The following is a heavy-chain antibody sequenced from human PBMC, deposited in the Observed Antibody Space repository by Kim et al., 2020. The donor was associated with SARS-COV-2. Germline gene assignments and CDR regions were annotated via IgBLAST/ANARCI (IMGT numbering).Heavy chain of an antibody. CDR1: GFPFSRHA. CDR2: IGSTGGT. CDR3: SAGTTYYWDY. V-gene: IGHV3-23*01. Sequence: GSLRLSCAASGFPFSRHAMSWARQAAGKGLEWVSAIGSTGGTYYADSAKGRFTISRDNSKNTLYLQLNSLRAEDTAVYFCSAGTTYYWDYWGEGTLVTV. J-gene: IGHJ4*02. D-gene: IGHD3-10*01.